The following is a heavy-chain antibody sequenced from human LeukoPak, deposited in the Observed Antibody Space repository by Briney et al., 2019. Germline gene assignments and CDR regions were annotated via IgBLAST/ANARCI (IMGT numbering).Heavy chain of an antibody. J-gene: IGHJ4*02. CDR3: ARMGYYDSILPYYLDY. CDR1: GGSISSYY. V-gene: IGHV4-59*01. D-gene: IGHD3-22*01. Sequence: PSETLSLTCTVSGGSISSYYWSWIRQPPGKGLEWIGYIYYSGSTNYNPSLKSRVTISVDTSKNQFSLKLSSVTAADTAVYYCARMGYYDSILPYYLDYWGQGTLVTVSS. CDR2: IYYSGST.